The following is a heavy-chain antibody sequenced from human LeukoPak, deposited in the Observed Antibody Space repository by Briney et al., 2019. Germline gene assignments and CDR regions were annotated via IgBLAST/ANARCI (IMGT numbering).Heavy chain of an antibody. CDR3: ARVSQRDYVWGSYRYAPGPWFDP. CDR2: MNPNSGNT. CDR1: GYTFTSYD. V-gene: IGHV1-8*01. D-gene: IGHD3-16*02. J-gene: IGHJ5*02. Sequence: GASVKVSCKASGYTFTSYDINWVRQATGQGLEWMGWMNPNSGNTGYAQKFQGRVTMTRNTSISTAYMELSSLRSEDTAVYYCARVSQRDYVWGSYRYAPGPWFDPWGQGTLVTVSS.